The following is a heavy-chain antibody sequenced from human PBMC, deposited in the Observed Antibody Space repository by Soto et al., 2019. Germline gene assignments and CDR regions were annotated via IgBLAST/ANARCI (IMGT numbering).Heavy chain of an antibody. J-gene: IGHJ4*02. V-gene: IGHV3-7*01. D-gene: IGHD3-16*01. CDR3: ARDIGFDYVN. Sequence: QRLSCAVSEFNVMSYWLSWVRQAPGKGLEWVANIKEDGSEIYYLQSVRGRFTISRDSAGNALHLAMNYLSAEDTGVYFCARDIGFDYVNWGQGTLVTVSS. CDR2: IKEDGSEI. CDR1: EFNVMSYW.